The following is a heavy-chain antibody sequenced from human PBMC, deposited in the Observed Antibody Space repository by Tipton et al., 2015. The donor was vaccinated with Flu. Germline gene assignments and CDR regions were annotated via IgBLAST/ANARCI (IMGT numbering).Heavy chain of an antibody. J-gene: IGHJ2*01. D-gene: IGHD3-16*02. V-gene: IGHV3-13*01. CDR2: IGTAGDT. CDR1: GFTFSSYD. Sequence: SLRLSCAASGFTFSSYDMHWVRQATGKGLEWVSAIGTAGDTYYPGSVKGRFTISRENAKNSLYLQMNSLRAGDTAVYYCARAPSLSYLDWYFDLWGRGPLVTVSS. CDR3: ARAPSLSYLDWYFDL.